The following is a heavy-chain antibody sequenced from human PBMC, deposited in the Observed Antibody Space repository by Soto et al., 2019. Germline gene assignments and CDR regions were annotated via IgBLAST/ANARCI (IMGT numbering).Heavy chain of an antibody. CDR3: ARSIDP. Sequence: PSETLSLTCTVSGCSIRSGVYYWSWIRQHPGKGLEWIGYIYYSGSTHYNPSLKSRVTISVDTSKNQFSLKLSSVTAADTAVYYCARSIDPWGQGTLVTVSS. CDR2: IYYSGST. CDR1: GCSIRSGVYY. V-gene: IGHV4-31*03. J-gene: IGHJ5*02.